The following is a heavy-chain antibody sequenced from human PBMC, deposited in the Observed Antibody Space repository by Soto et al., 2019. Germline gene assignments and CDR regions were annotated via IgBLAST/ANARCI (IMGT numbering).Heavy chain of an antibody. CDR3: AAPTGTTGAFDI. CDR2: IYYSGST. D-gene: IGHD1-1*01. Sequence: QVQLQESGPGLVKPSETLSLTCTVSGGSISSYYWSWIRQPPGKGLEWIGYIYYSGSTNYNPSLKRRVTISLDTSKNQSSLKLSSVTSADTAVYYCAAPTGTTGAFDIWGQGTMVTVSS. CDR1: GGSISSYY. J-gene: IGHJ3*02. V-gene: IGHV4-59*08.